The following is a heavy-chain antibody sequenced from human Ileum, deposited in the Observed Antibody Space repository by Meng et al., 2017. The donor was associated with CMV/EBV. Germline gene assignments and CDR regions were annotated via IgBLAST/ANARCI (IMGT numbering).Heavy chain of an antibody. CDR3: ARGFEDIVVVPAAMGGWYFDL. Sequence: RYWMHWVHQAQGKGLVWVSRINSDGSSTSYADSVKGRFTISRDNAKNTLYLQMNSLRAEDTAVYYCARGFEDIVVVPAAMGGWYFDLWGRGTLVTVSS. CDR1: RYW. V-gene: IGHV3-74*01. CDR2: INSDGSST. D-gene: IGHD2-2*01. J-gene: IGHJ2*01.